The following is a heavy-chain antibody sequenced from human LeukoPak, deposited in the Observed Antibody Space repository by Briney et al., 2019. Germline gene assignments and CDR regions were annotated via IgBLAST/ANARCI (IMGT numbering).Heavy chain of an antibody. J-gene: IGHJ5*02. D-gene: IGHD5-18*01. CDR1: GFTFSTFA. Sequence: GGSLRLSCAASGFTFSTFAMIWVRQPPGKGLEWVSSIFPSGGEIHYADSVRGRFTISRDNSKSTLSLQMNSLRAEDTAIYYCVTYRQVMLPFEAWGQGTLVTVSS. CDR3: VTYRQVMLPFEA. CDR2: IFPSGGEI. V-gene: IGHV3-23*01.